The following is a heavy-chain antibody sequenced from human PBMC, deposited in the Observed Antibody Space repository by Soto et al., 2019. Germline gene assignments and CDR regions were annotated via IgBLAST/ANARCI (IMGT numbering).Heavy chain of an antibody. V-gene: IGHV5-51*01. J-gene: IGHJ6*02. D-gene: IGHD7-27*01. CDR3: ARYSLAHWGMGLVDGMDV. CDR1: GYSFTSYW. Sequence: GESLKISCKGSGYSFTSYWIGWVRQMPGKGLEWMGIIYPGDSDTRYSPSFQGQVTISADKSISTAYLQWSSLKASDTAMYYCARYSLAHWGMGLVDGMDVWGQGTTVTVSS. CDR2: IYPGDSDT.